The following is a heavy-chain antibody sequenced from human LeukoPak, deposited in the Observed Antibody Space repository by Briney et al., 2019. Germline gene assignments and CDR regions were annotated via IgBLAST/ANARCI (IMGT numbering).Heavy chain of an antibody. D-gene: IGHD3-3*01. V-gene: IGHV4-39*07. CDR2: IYYSGST. J-gene: IGHJ4*02. CDR1: GCTISSSSYS. CDR3: ARNFGGVIMPYFDY. Sequence: PSETLSLTCTVSGCTISSSSYSWGCMRQPQGKGLEWIVSIYYSGSTYYNASLENRVSISVDTSKNQFSLQLSTVPAADTAVYYCARNFGGVIMPYFDYWGRGPRATVSS.